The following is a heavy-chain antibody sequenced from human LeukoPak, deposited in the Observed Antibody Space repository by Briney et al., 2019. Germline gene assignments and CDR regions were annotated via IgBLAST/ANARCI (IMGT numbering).Heavy chain of an antibody. CDR2: ISWNSGSI. CDR3: AKDLDYYDSSGYVFDY. Sequence: GGSLRLSCAASGFTIDDYAMHWVRQAPGKGLEWVSGISWNSGSIGYADSVKGRFTISRDNAKNSLYLQMNSLRAEDTALYYCAKDLDYYDSSGYVFDYWGQGTLVTVSS. V-gene: IGHV3-9*01. D-gene: IGHD3-22*01. J-gene: IGHJ4*02. CDR1: GFTIDDYA.